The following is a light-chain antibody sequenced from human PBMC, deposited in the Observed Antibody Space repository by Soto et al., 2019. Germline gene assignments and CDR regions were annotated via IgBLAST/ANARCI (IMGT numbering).Light chain of an antibody. Sequence: EIVMTQSPATLSVSPGGRATLSCRASQSLSDTLAWNHQKPGQAPRLLIYGASTRAPGFPARFSGSGSGTVLTLTISSLQSEDFGVYYCQQYNNWPWTFGQGTKVEIK. J-gene: IGKJ1*01. V-gene: IGKV3-15*01. CDR3: QQYNNWPWT. CDR1: QSLSDT. CDR2: GAS.